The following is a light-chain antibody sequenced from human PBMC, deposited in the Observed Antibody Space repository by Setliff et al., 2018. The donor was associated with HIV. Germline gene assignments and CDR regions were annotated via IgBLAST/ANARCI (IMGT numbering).Light chain of an antibody. V-gene: IGLV1-40*01. J-gene: IGLJ1*01. CDR2: NNN. CDR1: SSNIGADYG. Sequence: QSVLTQPPSVSGAPGQRVTISCTGSSSNIGADYGVHWYQQLPGIAPKLLIYNNNNRPSGVPDRFSGSKSGTSASLAITGLQTEDEADYYCQSYDSTLSASVFGTGTKVTVL. CDR3: QSYDSTLSASV.